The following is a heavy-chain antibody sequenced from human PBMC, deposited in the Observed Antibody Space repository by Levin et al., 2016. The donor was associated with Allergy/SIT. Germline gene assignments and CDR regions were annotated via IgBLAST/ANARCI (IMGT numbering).Heavy chain of an antibody. CDR2: IDPTDSST. CDR1: GYSFISYW. CDR3: ARLGIEMSTLYYFDY. V-gene: IGHV5-10-1*01. D-gene: IGHD5-24*01. J-gene: IGHJ4*02. Sequence: GESLKISCRGSGYSFISYWISWVRQMPGKGLEYMGTIDPTDSSTNYGPSFQGHVTMSVDKSSSTAYLQWSSLQASDTSMYYCARLGIEMSTLYYFDYWGQGTLVTVSS.